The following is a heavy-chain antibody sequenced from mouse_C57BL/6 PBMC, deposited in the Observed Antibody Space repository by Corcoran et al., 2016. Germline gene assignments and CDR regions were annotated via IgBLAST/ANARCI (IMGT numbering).Heavy chain of an antibody. Sequence: EVQLQQSGPELVKPGASVKISCKASGYTFTDYYMNWVKQSHGKSLEWIGDINPNNGGTSYNQKFKGKATLTVDKSSSTAYMELRSLTSEDSAVYYCARGAITTVVPFDYWGQGTTLTVSS. CDR3: ARGAITTVVPFDY. D-gene: IGHD1-1*01. CDR2: INPNNGGT. J-gene: IGHJ2*01. CDR1: GYTFTDYY. V-gene: IGHV1-26*01.